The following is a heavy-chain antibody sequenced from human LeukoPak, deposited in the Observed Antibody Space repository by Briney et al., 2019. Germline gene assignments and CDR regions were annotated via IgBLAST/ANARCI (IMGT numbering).Heavy chain of an antibody. Sequence: PGGSLRLSCAASGFTFSSYAMHWVRQAPGKGLEWVAVISYDGSNKYYADSVKGRFTISRDNSKNTLYLQMNSLRAEDTAVYYCARETAHPYTVTTGSGAFDIWGQGTMVTVSS. CDR2: ISYDGSNK. CDR1: GFTFSSYA. V-gene: IGHV3-30*04. D-gene: IGHD4-17*01. J-gene: IGHJ3*02. CDR3: ARETAHPYTVTTGSGAFDI.